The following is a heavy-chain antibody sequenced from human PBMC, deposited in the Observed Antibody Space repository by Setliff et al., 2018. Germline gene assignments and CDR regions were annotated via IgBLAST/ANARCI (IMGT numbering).Heavy chain of an antibody. CDR1: GYSFSDFY. D-gene: IGHD6-13*01. CDR3: ARDGISWLNWLDP. CDR2: INPKSGVT. J-gene: IGHJ5*02. V-gene: IGHV1-2*02. Sequence: ASVKVSCKASGYSFSDFYIHWVRQVPGRGPEWMGSINPKSGVTRYVQKFQGRVTITRDTSISTAYMGLSSLRSDDAAVYYCARDGISWLNWLDPWGQGTPVTVSS.